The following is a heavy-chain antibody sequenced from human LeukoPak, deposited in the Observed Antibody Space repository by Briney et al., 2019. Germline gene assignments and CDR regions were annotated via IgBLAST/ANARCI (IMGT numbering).Heavy chain of an antibody. CDR2: IYYSGST. CDR3: ARDDYDSRHAFDI. D-gene: IGHD3-22*01. J-gene: IGHJ3*02. CDR1: GGSISSSSYY. Sequence: PSETLSLTCTVSGGSISSSSYYWGWIRQPPGKGLEWIGSIYYSGSTYYNPSLKSRVTISVDTSKNQFSLKLSSVTAADTAVYYCARDDYDSRHAFDIWGQGTMVTVSS. V-gene: IGHV4-39*07.